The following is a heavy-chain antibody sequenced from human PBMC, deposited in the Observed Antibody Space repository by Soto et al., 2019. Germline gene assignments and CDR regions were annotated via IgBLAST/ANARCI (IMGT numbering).Heavy chain of an antibody. J-gene: IGHJ4*02. D-gene: IGHD1-26*01. CDR3: ARGQRWAHLDY. CDR1: GFTFSSYA. V-gene: IGHV3-64*01. CDR2: ISPNGDDT. Sequence: EVQLVESGGGLVQPGGSLRLSCAASGFTFSSYAMHWVRQAPGKGLEYVSAISPNGDDTYYANPMKGRFTISRDNSKSTLYLQMGILRAEDLAVYYCARGQRWAHLDYWGQGTLVTVSS.